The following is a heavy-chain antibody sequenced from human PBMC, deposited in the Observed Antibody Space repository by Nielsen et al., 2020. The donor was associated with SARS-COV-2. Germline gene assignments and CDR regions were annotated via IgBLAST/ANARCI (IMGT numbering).Heavy chain of an antibody. CDR1: GFTFSSYE. CDR3: ARDVAYCGGDCFYFDY. J-gene: IGHJ4*02. D-gene: IGHD2-21*02. Sequence: GGSLRLSCAASGFTFSSYEMNWVRQAPGKGLEWVSYISSSGCTIYYADSVKGRFTISRDNAKNSLYLQMNSLRAEDTAVYYCARDVAYCGGDCFYFDYWGQGTLVTVSS. CDR2: ISSSGCTI. V-gene: IGHV3-48*03.